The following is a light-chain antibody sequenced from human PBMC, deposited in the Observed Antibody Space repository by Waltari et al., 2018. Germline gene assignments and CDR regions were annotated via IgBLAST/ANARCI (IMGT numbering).Light chain of an antibody. V-gene: IGKV3-20*01. CDR3: QQYGRSPWT. CDR1: QSVSSNY. Sequence: FVLTQSPGTLSLSPGERVTLSCRASQSVSSNYLAWYQQKPGQAPRLLIYDASNRATGIADRFSVSGSGTDFTLTISRLEPEDVAVYYCQQYGRSPWTFGQGTKVEIK. J-gene: IGKJ1*01. CDR2: DAS.